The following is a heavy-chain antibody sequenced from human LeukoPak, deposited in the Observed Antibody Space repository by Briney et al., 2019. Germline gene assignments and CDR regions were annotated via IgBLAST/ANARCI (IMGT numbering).Heavy chain of an antibody. CDR2: IYYSGST. J-gene: IGHJ4*02. D-gene: IGHD3-10*01. V-gene: IGHV4-39*07. Sequence: SETLSLTCTVSGGSISRSSYYWGWIRQPPGKGLEWIGSIYYSGSTNYNPSLKSRVTISVDTSKNQFSLKLSSVTAADTAVYYCARDSQYEDYGSGSYYALGYWGQGTLVTVSS. CDR3: ARDSQYEDYGSGSYYALGY. CDR1: GGSISRSSYY.